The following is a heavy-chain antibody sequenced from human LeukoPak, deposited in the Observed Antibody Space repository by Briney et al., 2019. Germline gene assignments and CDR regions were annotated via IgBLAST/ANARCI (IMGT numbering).Heavy chain of an antibody. CDR1: GFTFSSYG. Sequence: GRSLRLSCAASGFTFSSYGMHWVRQAPGQGLEWMGWMNPNSGNTAYAQKFQGRVTITRNTSISTAYMELSSLRSEDTAVYYCAREDYYDSGSNDYWGQGTLVTVSS. D-gene: IGHD3-22*01. CDR2: MNPNSGNT. J-gene: IGHJ4*02. CDR3: AREDYYDSGSNDY. V-gene: IGHV1-8*03.